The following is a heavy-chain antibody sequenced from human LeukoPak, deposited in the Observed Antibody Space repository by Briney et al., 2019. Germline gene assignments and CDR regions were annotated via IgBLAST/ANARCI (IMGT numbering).Heavy chain of an antibody. CDR1: GYTFTGYY. CDR3: ARGRGIAVAGTFY. V-gene: IGHV1-2*02. CDR2: INPNSGGT. Sequence: ASVKVSCKASGYTFTGYYMHWVRQAPGQGLEWMGWINPNSGGTNYAQKFQGRVTMTRDTSISTAYMELSRLRSDDTAVYYCARGRGIAVAGTFYWGQGTLVTVSS. D-gene: IGHD6-19*01. J-gene: IGHJ4*02.